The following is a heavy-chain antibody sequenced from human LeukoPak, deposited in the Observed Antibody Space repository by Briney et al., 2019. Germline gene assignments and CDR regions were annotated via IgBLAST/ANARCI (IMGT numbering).Heavy chain of an antibody. J-gene: IGHJ4*02. CDR2: ISSSSSTI. Sequence: SGGSLRLSCAASGFTFSSYSMTWVRQAPGKGLEWVSYISSSSSTIYYADSVKGRFTISRDNAKNSLYLQMNSLRDEDTAVYYCATASRHYFDYWGQGTLVTVSS. V-gene: IGHV3-48*02. CDR1: GFTFSSYS. CDR3: ATASRHYFDY.